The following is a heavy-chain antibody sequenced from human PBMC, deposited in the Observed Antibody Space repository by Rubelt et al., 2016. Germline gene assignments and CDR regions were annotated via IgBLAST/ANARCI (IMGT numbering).Heavy chain of an antibody. J-gene: IGHJ4*02. D-gene: IGHD3-10*01. V-gene: IGHV3-66*01. CDR3: ARDENYYGSGSYDY. CDR2: IYSGGST. Sequence: SWVRQAPGKGLEWVSVIYSGGSTYYADSVKGRFTISRDNSKNTLYLQMNSLRAEDTAVYYCARDENYYGSGSYDYWGQGTLVTVSS.